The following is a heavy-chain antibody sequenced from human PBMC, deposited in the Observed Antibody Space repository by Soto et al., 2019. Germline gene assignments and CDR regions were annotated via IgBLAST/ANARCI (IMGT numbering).Heavy chain of an antibody. CDR2: ISGSGGST. J-gene: IGHJ5*02. Sequence: PGGSLRLSCAASGFTFSSYSMSWVRQAPGKGLEWVSGISGSGGSTYYADSVKGRFTISRDYSKNTLYLQLNSLRAEDTAVYYCAKLYANYGSGSYYNPCFDPWGQGTLVTVSS. V-gene: IGHV3-23*01. CDR1: GFTFSSYS. D-gene: IGHD3-10*01. CDR3: AKLYANYGSGSYYNPCFDP.